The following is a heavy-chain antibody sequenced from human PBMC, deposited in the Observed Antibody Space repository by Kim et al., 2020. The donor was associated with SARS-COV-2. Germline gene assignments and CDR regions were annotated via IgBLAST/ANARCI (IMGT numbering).Heavy chain of an antibody. CDR1: GFTFTSSA. J-gene: IGHJ6*02. D-gene: IGHD6-13*01. V-gene: IGHV1-58*01. CDR2: IVVGSGNT. Sequence: SVKVSCKASGFTFTSSAVQWVRQARGQRLEWIGWIVVGSGNTNYAQKFQERVTITRDMSTSTAYMELSSLRSEDTAVYYCAAAGIAAAGYYYYGMDVWGQGTTVTVSS. CDR3: AAAGIAAAGYYYYGMDV.